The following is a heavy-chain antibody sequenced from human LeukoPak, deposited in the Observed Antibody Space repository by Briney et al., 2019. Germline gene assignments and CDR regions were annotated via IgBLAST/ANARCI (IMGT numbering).Heavy chain of an antibody. CDR3: ASSVGSTDY. Sequence: PSETLSLTCAVYGESLSKYYWTWIRQSSGKGLEWIGEINHRGSTNLNPSLESRVTLSVDTSKHQFSLKLTSVTAADAAVYYCASSVGSTDYWGQGTLVTVSS. J-gene: IGHJ4*02. V-gene: IGHV4-34*01. CDR1: GESLSKYY. CDR2: INHRGST. D-gene: IGHD1-26*01.